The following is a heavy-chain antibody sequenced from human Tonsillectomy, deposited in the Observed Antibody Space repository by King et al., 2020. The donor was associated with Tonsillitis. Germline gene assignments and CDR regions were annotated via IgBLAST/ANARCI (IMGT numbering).Heavy chain of an antibody. Sequence: QLVQSGPEVKKPGTSVKVSCKASGFTFTSSAMQWVRQARGQRLEWIGWIVVGSGNTNYAQKFQERVTITRDMSTSTAYMELGSLRSEDTAVYYCAALDTAMVRSHYYGMDVWGQGTTVTVSS. D-gene: IGHD5-18*01. V-gene: IGHV1-58*02. CDR2: IVVGSGNT. J-gene: IGHJ6*02. CDR3: AALDTAMVRSHYYGMDV. CDR1: GFTFTSSA.